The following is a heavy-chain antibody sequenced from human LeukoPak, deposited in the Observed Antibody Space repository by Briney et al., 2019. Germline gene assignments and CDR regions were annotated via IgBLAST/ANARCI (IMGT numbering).Heavy chain of an antibody. D-gene: IGHD5-24*01. V-gene: IGHV3-21*01. J-gene: IGHJ4*02. Sequence: PGGSLRLSCAASGFTFSSYSMNWVRQAPGEGLEWVSSISSSSSYIYYADSVKGRFTISRDNAKNSLYLQMNSLRAEDTAVYYCARAAQRWLRPTPLYYFDYWGQGTLVTVSS. CDR1: GFTFSSYS. CDR3: ARAAQRWLRPTPLYYFDY. CDR2: ISSSSSYI.